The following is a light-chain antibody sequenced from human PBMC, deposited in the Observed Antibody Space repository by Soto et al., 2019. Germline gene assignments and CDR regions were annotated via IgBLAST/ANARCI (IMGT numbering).Light chain of an antibody. CDR2: GAS. J-gene: IGKJ1*01. Sequence: EIVMTQSPATLSVSPGERATLSCMASQSVNSHLAWYQQKPGQAPRLLIYGASTRATGIPARFSGSGSGTEFTLTISSLQSEDFAVYYCQQYNNWPRTFGQGTKVE. CDR3: QQYNNWPRT. CDR1: QSVNSH. V-gene: IGKV3-15*01.